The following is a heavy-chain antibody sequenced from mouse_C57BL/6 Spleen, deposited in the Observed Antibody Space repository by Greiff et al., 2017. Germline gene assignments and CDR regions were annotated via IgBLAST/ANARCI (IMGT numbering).Heavy chain of an antibody. CDR2: ISSGSSTI. J-gene: IGHJ4*01. CDR3: ARHGGAMDY. Sequence: DVMLVESGGGLVKPGGSLKLSCAASGFTFSDYGMHWVRQAPEKGLEWVAYISSGSSTIYYADTVKGRFTISRDKAKNTLFLQMTSLRSEDTAMYYCARHGGAMDYWGQGTSVTVSS. CDR1: GFTFSDYG. V-gene: IGHV5-17*01.